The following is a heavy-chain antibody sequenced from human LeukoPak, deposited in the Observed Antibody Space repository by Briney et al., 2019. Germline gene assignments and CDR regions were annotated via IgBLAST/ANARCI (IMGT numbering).Heavy chain of an antibody. CDR2: IYHSGST. Sequence: KPSQTLSLTCAVSGGSISSGGYSWSWIRQPPGKGLEWIGYIYHSGSTYYNPSLKSRVTISVDRSKNQFSLKLSSVTAADTAVYYCARAGARYYYGSGFSNDAFDIWGQGTMVTVSS. J-gene: IGHJ3*02. V-gene: IGHV4-30-2*01. CDR3: ARAGARYYYGSGFSNDAFDI. D-gene: IGHD3-10*01. CDR1: GGSISSGGYS.